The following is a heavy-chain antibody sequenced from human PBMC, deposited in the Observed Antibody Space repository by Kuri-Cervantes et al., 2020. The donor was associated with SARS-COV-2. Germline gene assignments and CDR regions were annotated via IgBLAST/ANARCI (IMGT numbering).Heavy chain of an antibody. CDR1: GGSFSGYY. J-gene: IGHJ4*02. CDR3: ATGVVTAGYFDY. D-gene: IGHD2-21*02. V-gene: IGHV4-34*01. Sequence: ESLKISCAVYGGSFSGYYWSWIRQPPGKGLEWIGEINHSGSTNYNPSLKSRVTISVDTSKNQFSLKLSSVTAADTAVYYCATGVVTAGYFDYWGQGTLVTVSS. CDR2: INHSGST.